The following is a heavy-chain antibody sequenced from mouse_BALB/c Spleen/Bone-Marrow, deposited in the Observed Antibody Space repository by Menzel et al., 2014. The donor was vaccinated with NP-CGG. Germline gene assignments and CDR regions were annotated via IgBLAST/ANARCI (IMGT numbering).Heavy chain of an antibody. CDR1: GFTFSSFG. J-gene: IGHJ2*01. V-gene: IGHV5-17*02. CDR2: ISSGSSNI. CDR3: TRGGNWDDLDY. D-gene: IGHD4-1*01. Sequence: EVKLVESGGGLVQPGGSRKLSCAASGFTFSSFGMHWVRQAPEKGLEWVAYISSGSSNIYYADTVKGRFTISRDNPKNTLFLQMTSLRSEDTAMYYCTRGGNWDDLDYWGQGTTLTVSS.